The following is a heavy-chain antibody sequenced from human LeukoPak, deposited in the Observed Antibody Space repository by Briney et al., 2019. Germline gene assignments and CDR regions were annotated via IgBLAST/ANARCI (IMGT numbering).Heavy chain of an antibody. D-gene: IGHD5-18*01. V-gene: IGHV1-18*01. Sequence: GASVKVSCKASGYSFTSYGFNWVRQAPGQGLEWMGWMSAYNGKTNYAHSLQGRVTVTADTSTSTAYMELSRLRSDDTAVYYCARGDVDTAMVLGYYYYYMDVWGKGTTVTVSS. J-gene: IGHJ6*03. CDR3: ARGDVDTAMVLGYYYYYMDV. CDR1: GYSFTSYG. CDR2: MSAYNGKT.